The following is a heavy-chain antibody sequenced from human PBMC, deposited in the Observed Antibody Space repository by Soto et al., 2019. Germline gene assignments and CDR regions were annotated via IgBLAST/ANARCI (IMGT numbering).Heavy chain of an antibody. D-gene: IGHD5-18*01. J-gene: IGHJ4*02. CDR1: GGIFSSNA. Sequence: QVQLVQSGAEVKKPGSSVKVSCQASGGIFSSNAISWVRQAPGQGLEWMGGILPIFDTTHYAQKFQGRVTITADESTSTAYMELSSLKSEDTALYCWATGGRGYSSAPRFYFEYWGQGTLVTVSS. CDR3: ATGGRGYSSAPRFYFEY. V-gene: IGHV1-69*01. CDR2: ILPIFDTT.